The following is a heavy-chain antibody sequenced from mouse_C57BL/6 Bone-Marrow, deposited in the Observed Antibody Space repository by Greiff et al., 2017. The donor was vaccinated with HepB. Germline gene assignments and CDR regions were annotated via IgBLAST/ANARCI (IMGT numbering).Heavy chain of an antibody. CDR1: GYTFTDYE. Sequence: VKLQESGAELVRPGASVTLSCKASGYTFTDYEMHWVKQTPVHGLEWIGAIDPETGGTAYNQKFKGKAILTADKSSSTAYMELRSLTSEDSAVYYCTRTFPYYYGSSPSYWGQGTTLTVSS. J-gene: IGHJ2*01. D-gene: IGHD1-1*01. CDR3: TRTFPYYYGSSPSY. CDR2: IDPETGGT. V-gene: IGHV1-15*01.